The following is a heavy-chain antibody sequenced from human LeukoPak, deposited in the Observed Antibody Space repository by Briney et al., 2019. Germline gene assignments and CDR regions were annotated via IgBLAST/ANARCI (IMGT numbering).Heavy chain of an antibody. CDR2: IKQDGSEK. CDR1: GFTFSSYW. J-gene: IGHJ4*02. D-gene: IGHD5-24*01. Sequence: GSLRLSCAASGFTFSSYWMSWVRQAPGKGLEWVANIKQDGSEKYYVDSVKGRFTISRDNAKNSLYLQMNSLRAEDTAVYYCAREGPTTPHLEMATTDYWGQGTLVTVSS. V-gene: IGHV3-7*01. CDR3: AREGPTTPHLEMATTDY.